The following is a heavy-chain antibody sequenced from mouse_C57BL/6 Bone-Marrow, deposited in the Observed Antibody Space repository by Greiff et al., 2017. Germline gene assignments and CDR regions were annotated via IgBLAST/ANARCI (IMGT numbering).Heavy chain of an antibody. CDR1: GYAFSSYW. J-gene: IGHJ2*01. D-gene: IGHD1-1*01. V-gene: IGHV1-80*01. Sequence: VQLQQSGAELVKPGASVKISCKASGYAFSSYWMNWVKQRPGKGLEWIGQIYPGDGDTNYNGKFKGKATLTADKSSSTAYMQLSSLTSEDSAVYFGARERVITTVVGFDYWGQGTTLTVSS. CDR3: ARERVITTVVGFDY. CDR2: IYPGDGDT.